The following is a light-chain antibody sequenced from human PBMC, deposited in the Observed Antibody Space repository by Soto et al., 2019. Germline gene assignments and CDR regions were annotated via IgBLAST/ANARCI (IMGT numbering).Light chain of an antibody. V-gene: IGKV2-30*01. CDR1: QRLVFSDGDTY. Sequence: DVVLTQSPLSLTVTLGQAASISCRSTQRLVFSDGDTYLSWFHQRPGQPPRRLIYKVSQRDSGVPDRLSGSGSGTYFTLKISRVEAEDVGVYYCKQSPAWPWTFGQGTKVEIK. CDR2: KVS. CDR3: KQSPAWPWT. J-gene: IGKJ1*01.